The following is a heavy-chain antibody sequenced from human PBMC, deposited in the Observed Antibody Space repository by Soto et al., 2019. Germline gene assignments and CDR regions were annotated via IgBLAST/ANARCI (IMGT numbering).Heavy chain of an antibody. CDR1: GGILTRYD. D-gene: IGHD3-10*02. CDR2: IIPIFGTA. CDR3: AINEGRDVSTFDY. J-gene: IGHJ4*02. V-gene: IGHV1-69*01. Sequence: QVQLVQSGAEVKTPGSSVKVSCKASGGILTRYDIRWVRQAPGQGLEWMGAIIPIFGTANYAQKFQGRVTITADATTSTAYMELSSLRSEDTAMYYCAINEGRDVSTFDYWGQGTLVTVSS.